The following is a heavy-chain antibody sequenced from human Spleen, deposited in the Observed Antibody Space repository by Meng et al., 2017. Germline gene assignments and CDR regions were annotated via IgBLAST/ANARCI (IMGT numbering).Heavy chain of an antibody. J-gene: IGHJ4*02. Sequence: GESLKISCAASGFTFSSYAMSWVRQAPGKGLEWVSAISGSGGSTYYADSVKGRFTISRDNSKNTLYLQMNSLRAEDTAVYYCAKNIPRRIVSKISTDSWGQGTLVTVSS. CDR3: AKNIPRRIVSKISTDS. V-gene: IGHV3-23*01. D-gene: IGHD5/OR15-5a*01. CDR1: GFTFSSYA. CDR2: ISGSGGST.